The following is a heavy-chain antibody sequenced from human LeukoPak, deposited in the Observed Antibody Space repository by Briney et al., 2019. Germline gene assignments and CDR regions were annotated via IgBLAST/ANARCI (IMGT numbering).Heavy chain of an antibody. CDR2: ISYDGSNK. J-gene: IGHJ4*02. Sequence: GGSLRLSCAASGFTFSSYGMHWVRQAPGKGLEWVAVISYDGSNKYYADSVKGRFTISRDNSKNTLYLQTNSLRAEDTAVYYCAKAIVGATTPPRLDYWGQGTLVTVSS. D-gene: IGHD1-26*01. CDR1: GFTFSSYG. V-gene: IGHV3-30*18. CDR3: AKAIVGATTPPRLDY.